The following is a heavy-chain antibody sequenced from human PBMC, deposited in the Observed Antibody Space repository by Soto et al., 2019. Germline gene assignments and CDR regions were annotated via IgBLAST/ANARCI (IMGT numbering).Heavy chain of an antibody. J-gene: IGHJ6*02. CDR1: GGTFNNYP. Sequence: QVQLVQSGAEVKKPGSSVKVSCKASGGTFNNYPITWVRQAPGQGLEWMGGSIPIFGTANYAQKFQDRVTITVDESKSTALMELSSLRSEDTAIYYCARARGYSGDDNYYYFDLDVWGQGTAVNVSS. CDR2: SIPIFGTA. CDR3: ARARGYSGDDNYYYFDLDV. D-gene: IGHD5-12*01. V-gene: IGHV1-69*01.